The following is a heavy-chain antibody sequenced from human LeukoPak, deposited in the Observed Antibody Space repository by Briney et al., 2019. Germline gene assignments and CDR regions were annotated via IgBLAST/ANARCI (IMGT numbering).Heavy chain of an antibody. Sequence: RSGVSLRLSCAASGFTFSSYSKNWVRQAPGKGLEWVSSISSSSSYIYYADSVKGRFTISRDNAKNSLYLQMNSLRAEDTAVYYCARDYCSGGSCYRNDAFDIWGQGTMVTVSS. D-gene: IGHD2-15*01. CDR2: ISSSSSYI. CDR1: GFTFSSYS. V-gene: IGHV3-21*01. J-gene: IGHJ3*02. CDR3: ARDYCSGGSCYRNDAFDI.